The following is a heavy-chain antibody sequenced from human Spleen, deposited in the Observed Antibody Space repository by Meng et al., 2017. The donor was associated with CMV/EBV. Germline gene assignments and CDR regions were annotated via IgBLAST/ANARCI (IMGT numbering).Heavy chain of an antibody. Sequence: SVKGSGYRVTSYSIGWVRQMPGKGLEWMGIIYPGDSDTRYSPSFQGQVTISADKSISTAYLQWSSLKASDTAMYYCARHREGNLDYWGQGTLVTVSS. J-gene: IGHJ4*02. CDR3: ARHREGNLDY. CDR2: IYPGDSDT. V-gene: IGHV5-51*01. D-gene: IGHD1-26*01. CDR1: GYRVTSYS.